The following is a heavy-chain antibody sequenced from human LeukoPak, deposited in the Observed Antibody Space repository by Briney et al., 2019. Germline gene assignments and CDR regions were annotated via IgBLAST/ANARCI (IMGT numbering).Heavy chain of an antibody. CDR2: INPNSGGT. CDR3: ARALAYRYNWFDS. J-gene: IGHJ5*01. CDR1: GYTFTGYY. D-gene: IGHD3-16*02. Sequence: GASVKVSCKASGYTFTGYYMHWVRQAPGQGLEWMGWINPNSGGTNYAQKFQGRVTMTRDTSISTAYMELSRLRSDDTAVYYCARALAYRYNWFDSWGQGTLVTVSS. V-gene: IGHV1-2*02.